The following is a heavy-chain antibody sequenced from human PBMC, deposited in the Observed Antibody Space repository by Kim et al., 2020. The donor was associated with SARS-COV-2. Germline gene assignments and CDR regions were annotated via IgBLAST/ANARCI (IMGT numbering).Heavy chain of an antibody. CDR1: GFTFSSYW. CDR3: ARQRKEALLWFGESHDAFDI. Sequence: GGSLRLSCAASGFTFSSYWMHWVRQAPGKGLVWVSRINSDGSSTSYADSVKGRFTISRDNAKNTLYLQMNSLRAEDTAVYYCARQRKEALLWFGESHDAFDIWGQEKMVTAS. V-gene: IGHV3-74*01. CDR2: INSDGSST. D-gene: IGHD3-10*01. J-gene: IGHJ3*02.